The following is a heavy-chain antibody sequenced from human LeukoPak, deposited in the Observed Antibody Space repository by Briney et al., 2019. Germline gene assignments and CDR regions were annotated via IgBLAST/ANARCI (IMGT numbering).Heavy chain of an antibody. Sequence: PGRSLRLSCAASGFSFSSYDMHWVRQAPGKGLEWVALTSYDGSNKYYADSVKGRFTISRASYTNTLYLQMISLRAEDTAVYYCAKGHSSGWYLDSWGQGTLVTVSS. J-gene: IGHJ4*02. D-gene: IGHD6-19*01. V-gene: IGHV3-30*18. CDR2: TSYDGSNK. CDR3: AKGHSSGWYLDS. CDR1: GFSFSSYD.